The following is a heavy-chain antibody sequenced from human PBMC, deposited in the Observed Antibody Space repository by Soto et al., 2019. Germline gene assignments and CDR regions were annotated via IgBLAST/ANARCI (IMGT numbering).Heavy chain of an antibody. J-gene: IGHJ3*01. CDR3: AKDRQSYNSVWDPFDF. Sequence: EVQLLESGGGLVQPGGSLRLSCGASGFSFSTYAMRWVRHAPGKGLEWVSSIGGGDDDRYYADSVKGRFTISRDNSKNTVFLQMTSLSAEDTARYYCAKDRQSYNSVWDPFDFCGQGTVVTVSS. V-gene: IGHV3-23*01. CDR2: IGGGDDDR. CDR1: GFSFSTYA. D-gene: IGHD1-20*01.